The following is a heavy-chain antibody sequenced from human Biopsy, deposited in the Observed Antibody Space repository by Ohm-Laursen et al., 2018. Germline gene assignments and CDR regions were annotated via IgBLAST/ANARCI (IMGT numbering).Heavy chain of an antibody. CDR3: VRLFRLDDYWNDDPPDGFDV. J-gene: IGHJ3*01. CDR1: GGSIGGSGDY. D-gene: IGHD3-3*01. CDR2: ISDTGTT. Sequence: SETLSLTCTVSGGSIGGSGDYWSWIRQPPGKGLEWIGYISDTGTTNYNPSLRGRVAMSVDTSKNQFSLQLTSVTAADTAMFFCVRLFRLDDYWNDDPPDGFDVWGQGTMVTVSS. V-gene: IGHV4-61*08.